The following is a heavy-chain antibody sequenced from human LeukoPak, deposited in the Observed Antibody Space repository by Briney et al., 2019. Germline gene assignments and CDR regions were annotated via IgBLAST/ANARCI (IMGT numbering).Heavy chain of an antibody. Sequence: PSETLSLTCAVYGGSFSGYYWSWIRQPPGKGLKWIGEINHSGSTNYNPSLKSRVTISVDTSKNQFSLKLSSVTAADTAVYYCARVVGYDSSGLCDYWGQGTLVTVSS. CDR2: INHSGST. D-gene: IGHD3-22*01. CDR1: GGSFSGYY. CDR3: ARVVGYDSSGLCDY. J-gene: IGHJ4*02. V-gene: IGHV4-34*01.